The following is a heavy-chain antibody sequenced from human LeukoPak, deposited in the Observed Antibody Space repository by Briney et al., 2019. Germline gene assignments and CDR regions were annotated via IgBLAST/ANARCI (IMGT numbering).Heavy chain of an antibody. CDR1: GYTFTSYF. J-gene: IGHJ4*02. V-gene: IGHV1-46*01. D-gene: IGHD3-22*01. Sequence: ASVKVSCKASGYTFTSYFMHWVRQAPGQGLEWMGIINPSGGSTSYAQKFQGRVTMTTDTSTSTAYMELRSLRSDDTAVYYCARETYYYDSSGYYAPFDYWGQGTLVTVSS. CDR3: ARETYYYDSSGYYAPFDY. CDR2: INPSGGST.